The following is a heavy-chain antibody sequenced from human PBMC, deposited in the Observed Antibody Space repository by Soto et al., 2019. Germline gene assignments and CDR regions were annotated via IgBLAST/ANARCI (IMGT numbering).Heavy chain of an antibody. CDR2: ISENGDRQ. D-gene: IGHD4-4*01. V-gene: IGHV3-30*03. J-gene: IGHJ4*02. Sequence: GGSLRLSCTASGLTFTSSSFHWVRQAPGKGLEWVAVISENGDRQYSTESVRGRFLISRDSSKNTVYLQMNSLRPEDTGVYFCARRLATTVSALGYWGPGNLVTVSS. CDR3: ARRLATTVSALGY. CDR1: GLTFTSSS.